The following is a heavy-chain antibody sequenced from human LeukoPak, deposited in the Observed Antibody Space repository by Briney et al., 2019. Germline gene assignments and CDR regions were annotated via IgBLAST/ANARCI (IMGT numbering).Heavy chain of an antibody. J-gene: IGHJ4*02. CDR2: INTSGGTI. CDR3: ARGGGFVDY. Sequence: PGGSLRLPCAASGFTFSSYEMSWVRQAPGKGLECISYINTSGGTIYYADSVKGRFTMSRDNAKNSLYLQMNSLRAEGTAVYYCARGGGFVDYWGQGTLVTVSS. V-gene: IGHV3-48*03. D-gene: IGHD3-10*01. CDR1: GFTFSSYE.